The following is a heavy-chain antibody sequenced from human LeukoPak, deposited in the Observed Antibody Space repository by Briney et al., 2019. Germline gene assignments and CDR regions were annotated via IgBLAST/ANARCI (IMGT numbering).Heavy chain of an antibody. V-gene: IGHV4-59*01. J-gene: IGHJ4*02. Sequence: SETLSLTCTVSRGSISPYYWSWIRQSPGKGLEWIGYIYYIGPTNYNTSLQSRVTMSVDTSTNQLTLNLASVTAADTAVYYCARGGFESCSAGSCLLGNYWGQGILVAVSS. D-gene: IGHD2-15*01. CDR1: RGSISPYY. CDR2: IYYIGPT. CDR3: ARGGFESCSAGSCLLGNY.